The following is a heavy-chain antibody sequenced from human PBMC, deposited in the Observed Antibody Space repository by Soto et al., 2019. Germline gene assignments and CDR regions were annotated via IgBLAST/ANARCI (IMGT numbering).Heavy chain of an antibody. CDR3: ARSPGYSYACH. Sequence: QITLKESGPTLVKPTQTLTLTCTFSGFSLSTSGVGVGWIRQPPGKALEWLALIYWDNDKRYSPCLKSRLTITKHSSKHQVVLTMTNMYPGDTATYYGARSPGYSYACHWGQGTLVTVSS. V-gene: IGHV2-5*02. J-gene: IGHJ4*02. CDR2: IYWDNDK. CDR1: GFSLSTSGVG. D-gene: IGHD5-18*01.